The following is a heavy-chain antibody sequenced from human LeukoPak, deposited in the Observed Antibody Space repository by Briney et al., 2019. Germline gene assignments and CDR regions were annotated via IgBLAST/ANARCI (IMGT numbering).Heavy chain of an antibody. CDR2: IYYSGST. V-gene: IGHV4-59*01. D-gene: IGHD4-17*01. CDR3: ATDYGDDYWYFDL. Sequence: SETLSLTCTVSGGSISSYYWSWIRQPPGKGLEWIGYIYYSGSTNYNPSLKSRVTISVDTSKNQFSLKLSSVTAADTAVYYCATDYGDDYWYFDLWGRGTLVTVSS. J-gene: IGHJ2*01. CDR1: GGSISSYY.